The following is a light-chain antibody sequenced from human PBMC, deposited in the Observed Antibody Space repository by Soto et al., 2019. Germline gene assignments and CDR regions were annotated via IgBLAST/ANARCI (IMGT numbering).Light chain of an antibody. CDR3: QQYHYWWT. J-gene: IGKJ1*01. Sequence: IVMPQSPATLSVSPGEKAALSCRASQSVSNNLAWFQQKPGQVPRLLIYGASNRATGVSARFSGSGSGTEFTLTISSLQSEDFAVYYCQQYHYWWTFGQGTKVDNK. V-gene: IGKV3-15*01. CDR1: QSVSNN. CDR2: GAS.